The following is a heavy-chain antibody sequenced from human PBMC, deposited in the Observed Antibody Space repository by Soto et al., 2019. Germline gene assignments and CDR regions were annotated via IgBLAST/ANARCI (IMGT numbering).Heavy chain of an antibody. CDR2: ISYIGST. V-gene: IGHV4-30-2*01. J-gene: IGHJ4*02. CDR1: GGSISSGGYY. Sequence: LSLTCTVSGGSISSGGYYWSWIRQHPGKGLEWIGYISYIGSTYYNPSLKSRVTISADRSRNQFSLKLSFVTAADTAVYYCARINYSDTRGYYLYFHHWGQGTPVTVSS. CDR3: ARINYSDTRGYYLYFHH. D-gene: IGHD3-22*01.